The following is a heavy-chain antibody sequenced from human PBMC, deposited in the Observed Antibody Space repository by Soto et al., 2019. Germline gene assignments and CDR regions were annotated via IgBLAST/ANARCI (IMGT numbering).Heavy chain of an antibody. J-gene: IGHJ1*01. CDR1: GYSFTLFY. CDR2: INASVGRT. V-gene: IGHV1-46*01. CDR3: SRATPANVISDV. Sequence: QVRLVQSGAEVRKSGASVIVSGKDSGYSFTLFYIHLMRQAPGQGPEWMGIINASVGRTRYASKFQDRVTMTRHTATGTLYMELRSLRADDTATYYSSRATPANVISDVWGQGTLVTVSA.